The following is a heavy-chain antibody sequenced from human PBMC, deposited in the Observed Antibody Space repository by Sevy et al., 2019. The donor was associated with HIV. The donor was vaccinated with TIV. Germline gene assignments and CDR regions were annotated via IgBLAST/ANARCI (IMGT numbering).Heavy chain of an antibody. D-gene: IGHD3-3*01. CDR1: GFTFNNYE. V-gene: IGHV3-48*03. J-gene: IGHJ4*02. Sequence: GGSLRLSCAASGFTFNNYEMNWVRQAPGKGLEWVSYISGSTSVIYYADSVKGRFTISRDNAKNLLSLQMNSLRADDTAVYYCARGPSWSDYYFDYWGQGALVTVSS. CDR2: ISGSTSVI. CDR3: ARGPSWSDYYFDY.